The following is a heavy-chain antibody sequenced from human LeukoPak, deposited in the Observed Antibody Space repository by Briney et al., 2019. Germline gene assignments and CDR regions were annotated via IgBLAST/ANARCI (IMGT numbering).Heavy chain of an antibody. CDR2: IYYSGST. D-gene: IGHD2-2*01. V-gene: IGHV4-59*12. CDR1: GGSISSYY. Sequence: SETLSLTCTVSGGSISSYYWSWIRQPPGKGLEWIGYIYYSGSTNYNPSLKSRVTISVDTSKNQFSLKLSSVTAADTAVYYCARGLAAAIRYYYYYYGMDVWGQGTTVTVSS. CDR3: ARGLAAAIRYYYYYYGMDV. J-gene: IGHJ6*02.